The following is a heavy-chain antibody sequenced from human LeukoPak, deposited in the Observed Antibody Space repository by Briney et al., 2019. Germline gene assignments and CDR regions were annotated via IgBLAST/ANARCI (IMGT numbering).Heavy chain of an antibody. Sequence: GSSVKVSCKASGGSLNSYAISWVRQAPGQGLEWMGGIIPIFGTANYAQKFQGRVTITADKSTNTAYMELSSLRSEDTAVYYCARSQPLAYFDLWGRGTLVTVSS. CDR3: ARSQPLAYFDL. V-gene: IGHV1-69*06. CDR2: IIPIFGTA. J-gene: IGHJ2*01. CDR1: GGSLNSYA.